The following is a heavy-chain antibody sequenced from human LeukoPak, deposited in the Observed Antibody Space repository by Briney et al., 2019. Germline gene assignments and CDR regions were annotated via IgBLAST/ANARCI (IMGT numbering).Heavy chain of an antibody. J-gene: IGHJ3*02. V-gene: IGHV4-4*02. CDR1: GGSISTNNW. D-gene: IGHD6-19*01. CDR2: IYHRGST. CDR3: ARVLYLPVAGNVHAFDI. Sequence: SETLSLTCAVTGGSISTNNWWSWVRQPPGKGLEWIGEIYHRGSTGYNPSLKSRVTISVDKSKNQFSLQMISVTAADTAVYYCARVLYLPVAGNVHAFDIWGQGTMVTVSS.